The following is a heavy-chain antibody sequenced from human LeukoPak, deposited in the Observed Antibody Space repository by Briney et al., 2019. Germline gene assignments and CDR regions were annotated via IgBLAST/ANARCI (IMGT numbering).Heavy chain of an antibody. Sequence: SVKVSCKASGFTFTSSAMQWVRQARGQRLEWIGWIVGGSGNTNYAQKFQERVTITRDMSTSTAYTELSSLRAEDTAVYFCARGTRITMLRGSPNDAFDIWGQGTTVTVSS. D-gene: IGHD3-10*01. CDR2: IVGGSGNT. V-gene: IGHV1-58*02. CDR3: ARGTRITMLRGSPNDAFDI. J-gene: IGHJ3*02. CDR1: GFTFTSSA.